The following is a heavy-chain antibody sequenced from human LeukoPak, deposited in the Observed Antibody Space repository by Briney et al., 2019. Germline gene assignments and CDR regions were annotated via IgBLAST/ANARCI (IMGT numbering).Heavy chain of an antibody. D-gene: IGHD1-26*01. V-gene: IGHV3-30-3*01. CDR1: GFTFSSYA. CDR3: ARDHSGSYYGLDY. J-gene: IGHJ4*02. CDR2: ISYDGSNK. Sequence: GGSLRLSCAASGFTFSSYAMHWVRQAPGKGLEWVAVISYDGSNKYYADSVKGRFTISRDNSKNTLYLQMNSLRAEDTAVYYCARDHSGSYYGLDYWGQGTLVTVSS.